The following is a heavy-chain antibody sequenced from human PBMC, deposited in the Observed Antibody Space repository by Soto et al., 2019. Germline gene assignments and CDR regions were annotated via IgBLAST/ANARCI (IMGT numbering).Heavy chain of an antibody. CDR2: IIPIFGTA. J-gene: IGHJ6*02. Sequence: QVQLVQSGAEVKKPGSSVKVSCKASGGTFSSYAISWVRQAPGQGLEWMGGIIPIFGTANYAQKFQGRVTITADESTSTAYMELSSLRSEDTAVYYCARGGIAVAGDAGIGMDVWGQGTTVTVSS. V-gene: IGHV1-69*01. CDR3: ARGGIAVAGDAGIGMDV. CDR1: GGTFSSYA. D-gene: IGHD6-19*01.